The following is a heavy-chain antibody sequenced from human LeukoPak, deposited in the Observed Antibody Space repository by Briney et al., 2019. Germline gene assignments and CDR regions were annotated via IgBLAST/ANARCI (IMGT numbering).Heavy chain of an antibody. Sequence: ASVKVSCKASGYTLTSYGISWVRQAPGQGLEWMGWISAYNGYTNYAQKLQGRVTMTTDTSTSTAYMELRSLRSDDTAVYYYARDKSGYSYGHLASDYWGQGTLVTVSS. J-gene: IGHJ4*02. D-gene: IGHD5-18*01. V-gene: IGHV1-18*01. CDR3: ARDKSGYSYGHLASDY. CDR1: GYTLTSYG. CDR2: ISAYNGYT.